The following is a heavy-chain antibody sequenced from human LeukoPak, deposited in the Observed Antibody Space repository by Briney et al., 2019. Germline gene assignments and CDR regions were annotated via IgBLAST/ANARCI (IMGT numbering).Heavy chain of an antibody. CDR3: SKNPYSDGSHWFDP. CDR1: GFTVSSNY. D-gene: IGHD5-24*01. J-gene: IGHJ5*02. Sequence: GGSLRLSCAASGFTVSSNYMSWVRQAPGKGLEWVSTISATGGNPYYADSVKGRFTISRDNTRNTLYLQMNSLRAEDTAVYYCSKNPYSDGSHWFDPWGQGTLVTVSA. CDR2: ISATGGNP. V-gene: IGHV3-23*01.